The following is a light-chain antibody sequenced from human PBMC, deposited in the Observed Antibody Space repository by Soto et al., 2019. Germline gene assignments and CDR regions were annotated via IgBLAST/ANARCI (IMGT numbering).Light chain of an antibody. CDR3: QQYNNWPLT. Sequence: EIVMTQSPAALSVSPGERVTLSCRASQSVTSNLAWYQQKPGQAPRLLIYGASTRATGMSARFSGIGSGTEFTLTISSLQSEDFAVYYCQQYNNWPLTFGGWTKVEIK. J-gene: IGKJ4*01. V-gene: IGKV3-15*01. CDR1: QSVTSN. CDR2: GAS.